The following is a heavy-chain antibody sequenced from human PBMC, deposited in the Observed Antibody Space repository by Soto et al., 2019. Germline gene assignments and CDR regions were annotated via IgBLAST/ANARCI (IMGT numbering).Heavy chain of an antibody. V-gene: IGHV3-7*03. D-gene: IGHD3-16*01. CDR3: ARDGWGSNWYFDL. CDR2: IKHDGSET. Sequence: GGSLRLSCAASGFTFNTFWMSWVRQSPGKGLEWVANIKHDGSETYYADSVKGRFTISRDNAKNSLFLQMNTLRTEDTAVYYCARDGWGSNWYFDLWGRGTLVTV. J-gene: IGHJ2*01. CDR1: GFTFNTFW.